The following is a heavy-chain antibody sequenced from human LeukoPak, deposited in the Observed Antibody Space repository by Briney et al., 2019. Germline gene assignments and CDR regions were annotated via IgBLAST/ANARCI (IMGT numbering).Heavy chain of an antibody. D-gene: IGHD3-10*01. J-gene: IGHJ5*02. CDR3: AREPSYGSGGLPKENWFDP. CDR1: GYTFTSYY. Sequence: GASVKVSCKASGYTFTSYYIHWVRQAPGQGLEWMGWINTNTGNPTYAQGFTGRFVFSLDTSVSTAYLQISSLKAEDTAVYYCAREPSYGSGGLPKENWFDPWGQGTLVTVSS. CDR2: INTNTGNP. V-gene: IGHV7-4-1*02.